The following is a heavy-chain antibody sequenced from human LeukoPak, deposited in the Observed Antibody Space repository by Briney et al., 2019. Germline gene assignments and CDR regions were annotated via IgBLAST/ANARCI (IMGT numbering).Heavy chain of an antibody. CDR2: ISSSSTSI. CDR3: ARASIED. Sequence: GGSLRLSCAASGFTFSSYSLSWVRQAPGKGLEWVSSISSSSTSIYYADSVKGRFTISGDNAKNSLYLQMSSLRAEDTAVYYCARASIEDWGQGTLVTVSS. V-gene: IGHV3-21*01. CDR1: GFTFSSYS. J-gene: IGHJ4*02.